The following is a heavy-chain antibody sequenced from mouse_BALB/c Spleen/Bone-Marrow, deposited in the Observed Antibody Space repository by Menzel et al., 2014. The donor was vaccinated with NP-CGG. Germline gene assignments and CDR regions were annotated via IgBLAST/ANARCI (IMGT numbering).Heavy chain of an antibody. D-gene: IGHD1-1*01. Sequence: EVQLVESGPALEKPGASVKISCKASGYSFTGYNMNWVKQSNGKSLEWIGNIDPYYGGTSYNQKFKGKATLTVDKSSSTAYMQLKSLTSEDSAVYYCATYGYSYWYFDVWGAGTTVTVSS. CDR2: IDPYYGGT. CDR3: ATYGYSYWYFDV. CDR1: GYSFTGYN. J-gene: IGHJ1*01. V-gene: IGHV1-39*01.